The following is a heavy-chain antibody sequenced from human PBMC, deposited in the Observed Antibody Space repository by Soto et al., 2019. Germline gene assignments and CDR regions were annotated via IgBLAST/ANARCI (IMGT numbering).Heavy chain of an antibody. D-gene: IGHD1-1*01. CDR2: IYYSGST. Sequence: SSETLSLTCTVSCASISSGGFYWTWVRHLPGKGLEWIGYIYYSGSTFYNPSLRGRVIISVDTSENQFSLKLASVTAADTAVYYFARAIPTPTVVMDYWGQRSLVTVSS. J-gene: IGHJ4*02. V-gene: IGHV4-31*03. CDR3: ARAIPTPTVVMDY. CDR1: CASISSGGFY.